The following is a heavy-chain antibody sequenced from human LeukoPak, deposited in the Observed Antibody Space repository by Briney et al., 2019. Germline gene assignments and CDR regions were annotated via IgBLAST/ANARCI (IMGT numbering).Heavy chain of an antibody. CDR3: TVPRSGGNWFDP. CDR1: GFTFSNSA. J-gene: IGHJ5*02. CDR2: IRGKGYSDPP. Sequence: PGGSLRLSCAASGFTFSNSAIHWVRQASGKGLEWVGRIRGKGYSDPPAYAASVKGRFTISRDDSKSTVYLQMNSLKAEDTAVYSCTVPRSGGNWFDPWGPGTLVTVSS. D-gene: IGHD3-16*01. V-gene: IGHV3-73*01.